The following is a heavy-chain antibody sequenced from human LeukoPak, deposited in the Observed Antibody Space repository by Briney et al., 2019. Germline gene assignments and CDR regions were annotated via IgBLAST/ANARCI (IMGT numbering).Heavy chain of an antibody. J-gene: IGHJ4*02. V-gene: IGHV4-38-2*01. CDR3: ARRNVAVPAAMRRGGHFDY. CDR2: TYHIGST. Sequence: SETLSLTCAVSGYSISSGYYWGRIRQHPGKGLEWIGSTYHIGSTSYNPSLTSPVTTSVDTSKNQFSLKLSSVTAADAAVYYCARRNVAVPAAMRRGGHFDYWGEGTLVTVSS. D-gene: IGHD2-2*01. CDR1: GYSISSGYY.